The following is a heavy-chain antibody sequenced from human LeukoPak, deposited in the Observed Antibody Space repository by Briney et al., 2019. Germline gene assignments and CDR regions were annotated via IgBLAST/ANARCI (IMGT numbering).Heavy chain of an antibody. V-gene: IGHV3-23*01. D-gene: IGHD1-26*01. J-gene: IGHJ4*02. CDR2: ISNNGGYT. CDR1: GFTFSSSA. Sequence: GGSLRLSCAASGFTFSSSAMSWVRQAPGKGLEWVSAISNNGGYTYYADSVQGRFTISRDNSKSTLCLQMNSLRAEDTAVYYCAKKLRSVGGATPFDCWGQGTLLTVSS. CDR3: AKKLRSVGGATPFDC.